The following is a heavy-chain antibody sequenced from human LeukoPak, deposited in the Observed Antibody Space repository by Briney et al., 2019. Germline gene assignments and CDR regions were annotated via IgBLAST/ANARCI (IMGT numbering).Heavy chain of an antibody. CDR3: LCLWFGKGVY. V-gene: IGHV3-48*03. J-gene: IGHJ4*02. CDR2: INSNGRNI. CDR1: GFSFSSYE. D-gene: IGHD3-10*01. Sequence: GGSLRLSCAASGFSFSSYEMNWVRQAPGKGLEWISYINSNGRNIDYADSVRGRFTISRDNAKNSLFLQMNSLRAEDTSVYYCLCLWFGKGVYWGRGTLVTVSS.